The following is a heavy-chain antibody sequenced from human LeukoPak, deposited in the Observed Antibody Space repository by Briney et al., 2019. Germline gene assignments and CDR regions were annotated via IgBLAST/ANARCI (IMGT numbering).Heavy chain of an antibody. CDR3: TRAVYSSGWSASSIDY. D-gene: IGHD6-19*01. V-gene: IGHV3-49*04. CDR2: IRSKAYGGTT. CDR1: GFTLGDYA. Sequence: GGSLRLSCTASGFTLGDYAMSWVRQAPGKGLEWVGFIRSKAYGGTTEYAASVKGRFTISRDDSKSIAYLQMNSLKTEDTAVYYCTRAVYSSGWSASSIDYWGQGTLVTVSS. J-gene: IGHJ4*02.